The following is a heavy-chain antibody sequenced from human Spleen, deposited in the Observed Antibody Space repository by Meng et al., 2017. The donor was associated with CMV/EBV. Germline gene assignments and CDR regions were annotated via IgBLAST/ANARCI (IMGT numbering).Heavy chain of an antibody. D-gene: IGHD3-22*01. CDR2: INPNSGGT. CDR3: ARPTYVSSDFDYFDY. Sequence: SGYTFTGYFMHWVRQASGQGLEWMGWINPNSGGTNYAQKFQGRVTMTRDTSISTAYMELSRLRSDDTAVYYCARPTYVSSDFDYFDYWGQGTLVTVSS. J-gene: IGHJ4*02. CDR1: GYTFTGYF. V-gene: IGHV1-2*02.